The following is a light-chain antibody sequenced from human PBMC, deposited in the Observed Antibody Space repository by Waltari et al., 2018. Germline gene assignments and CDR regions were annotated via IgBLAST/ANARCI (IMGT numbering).Light chain of an antibody. CDR3: QVWDSSSDHVI. CDR2: DDS. CDR1: NVRSTS. J-gene: IGLJ2*01. Sequence: SYVLTQPPPVSVAPGKTAKITCAGNNVRSTSLHGYQQKPGQAPVLAVYDDSDRPSGIPERFSGSNSGNTATLTISRVEAGDEADYYCQVWDSSSDHVIFGGGTKLTVL. V-gene: IGLV3-21*03.